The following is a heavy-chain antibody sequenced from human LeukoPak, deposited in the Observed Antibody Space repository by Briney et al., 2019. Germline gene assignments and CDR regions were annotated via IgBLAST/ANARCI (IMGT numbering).Heavy chain of an antibody. D-gene: IGHD3-3*01. CDR2: ISGSGGST. J-gene: IGHJ6*02. CDR1: GFTFSSYA. CDR3: AKGPITIFGDNLSYYYYYGMDV. Sequence: PGGSLRLSCAASGFTFSSYAMSWVRQAPGKGLEWVSAISGSGGSTYYADSVKGRFTISRDNSKNTPYLQMNSLRAEDTAVYYCAKGPITIFGDNLSYYYYYGMDVWGQGTTVTVSS. V-gene: IGHV3-23*01.